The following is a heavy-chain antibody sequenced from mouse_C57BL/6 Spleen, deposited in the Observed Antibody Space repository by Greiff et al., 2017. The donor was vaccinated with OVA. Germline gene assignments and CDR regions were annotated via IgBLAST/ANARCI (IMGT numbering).Heavy chain of an antibody. D-gene: IGHD1-1*01. CDR1: GYTFTDHT. V-gene: IGHV1-78*01. CDR2: IYPRDGST. J-gene: IGHJ1*03. CDR3: ASPHYYGSRDWYFDV. Sequence: VQLQQSDAELVKPGASVKISCKVSGYTFTDHTIHWMKQRPEQGLEWIGYIYPRDGSTKYNEKLKGKATLTADTSSSTAYMQLNSLTSEDSAVYFCASPHYYGSRDWYFDVWGTGTTVTVSS.